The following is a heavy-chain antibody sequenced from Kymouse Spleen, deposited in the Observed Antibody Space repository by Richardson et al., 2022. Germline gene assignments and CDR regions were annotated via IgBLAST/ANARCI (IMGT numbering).Heavy chain of an antibody. CDR3: ARERGNSRTYYGMDV. CDR2: IWYDGSNK. CDR1: GFTFSSYG. Sequence: QVQLVESGGGVVQPGRSLRLSCAASGFTFSSYGMHWVRQAPGKGLEWVAVIWYDGSNKYYADSVKGRFTISRDNSKNTLYLQMNSLRAEDTAVYYCARERGNSRTYYGMDVWGQGTTVTVSS. J-gene: IGHJ6*02. V-gene: IGHV3-33*01. D-gene: IGHD1-1*01,IGHD4-23*01.